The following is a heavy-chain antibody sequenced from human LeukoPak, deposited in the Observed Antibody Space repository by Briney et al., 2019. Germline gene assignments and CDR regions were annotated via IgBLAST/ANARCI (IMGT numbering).Heavy chain of an antibody. V-gene: IGHV3-7*01. Sequence: GGSLRLSCAASGFTFSSHWMTWVRQAPAKGLEWVANIKQDGSEKYYVDSVKGRSTISRDNAKNSLYLQMNSLRAEDTAVYYCARGGSILSDPWGQGTLVTVSS. D-gene: IGHD2-15*01. CDR3: ARGGSILSDP. CDR2: IKQDGSEK. CDR1: GFTFSSHW. J-gene: IGHJ5*02.